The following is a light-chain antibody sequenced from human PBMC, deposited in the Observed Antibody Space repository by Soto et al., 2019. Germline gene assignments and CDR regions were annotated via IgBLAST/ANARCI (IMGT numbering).Light chain of an antibody. V-gene: IGKV3-20*01. Sequence: EIVLTQSPGTLSLFPGERATLSCRASQTISSSFVAWYQQKPGQAPRLLIYGSSTRPAGIPHRYSGSGSGTDFTLTITRLETEDLALYYCQQFGFSPLTFGKGTKLE. J-gene: IGKJ2*01. CDR3: QQFGFSPLT. CDR2: GSS. CDR1: QTISSSF.